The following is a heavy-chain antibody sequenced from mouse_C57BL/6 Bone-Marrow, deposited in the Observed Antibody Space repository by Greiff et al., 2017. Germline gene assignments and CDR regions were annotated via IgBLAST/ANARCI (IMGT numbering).Heavy chain of an antibody. CDR1: GYAFSSYW. CDR2: IYPGDGDT. J-gene: IGHJ1*03. Sequence: QVQLQQSGAELVKPGASVKISCKASGYAFSSYWMNWVKQRPGKGLEWIGQIYPGDGDTNYNGKFKGKATLTADKSSSTAYMQLSSLTSSDAAVYCCARSRVSRPYFDVWGTGTTVTVTS. D-gene: IGHD1-1*01. CDR3: ARSRVSRPYFDV. V-gene: IGHV1-80*01.